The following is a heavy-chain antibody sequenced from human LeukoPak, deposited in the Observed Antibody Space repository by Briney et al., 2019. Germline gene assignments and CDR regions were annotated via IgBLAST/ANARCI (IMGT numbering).Heavy chain of an antibody. V-gene: IGHV4-34*01. CDR3: ARSRIAAAGTHYYDSSGYFHY. D-gene: IGHD3-22*01. CDR2: INHSGST. Sequence: PSETLSLTCAVCGGSFSGYYWSWIRQPPGKGLEWIGEINHSGSTNYNPSLKSRVTISVDTSKNQFSLKLSSVTAADTAVYYCARSRIAAAGTHYYDSSGYFHYWGQGTLVTVSS. CDR1: GGSFSGYY. J-gene: IGHJ4*02.